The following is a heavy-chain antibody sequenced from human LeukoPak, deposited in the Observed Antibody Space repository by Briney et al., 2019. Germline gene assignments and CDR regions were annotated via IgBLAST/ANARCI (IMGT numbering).Heavy chain of an antibody. V-gene: IGHV4-4*07. CDR3: ARLWRDGSNWHPDDN. Sequence: SETLSLTCAVSGASVNAYLWSWIRQPAGQGLEWIGRTSVNDGATYNPSLMCRVTMSVDTSKNQFSLRLTSMTAADTAIYYCARLWRDGSNWHPDDNWGQGILVTASS. CDR2: TSVNDGA. J-gene: IGHJ4*02. D-gene: IGHD4-11*01. CDR1: GASVNAYL.